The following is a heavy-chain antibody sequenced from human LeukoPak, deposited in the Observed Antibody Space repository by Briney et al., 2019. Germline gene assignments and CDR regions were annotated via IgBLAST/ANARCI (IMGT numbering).Heavy chain of an antibody. J-gene: IGHJ6*02. CDR2: IYYSGRT. V-gene: IGHV4-31*03. Sequence: PSQTLSLTCTVSGGSISSGGYYWSWIRQHPGKGLEWIGYIYYSGRTYYHPSLKSRFSISVDTSKNQFSLKLSSVTAADTAVYYCARVWWEDNGTGSYRRGPYGMDVWGQGTTVTVSS. D-gene: IGHD3-10*01. CDR1: GGSISSGGYY. CDR3: ARVWWEDNGTGSYRRGPYGMDV.